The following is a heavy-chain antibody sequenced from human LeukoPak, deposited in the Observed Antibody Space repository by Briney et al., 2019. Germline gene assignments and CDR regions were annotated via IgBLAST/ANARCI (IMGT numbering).Heavy chain of an antibody. Sequence: PGGSLRLSCAASGFTFSSYAMSWVRQAPGKGLEWVSAISGSGGSTYYADSVKGRFTISRDNSKNTLYLQMNSLRAEDTAVYYCAKDQPRLGGYSGYDSPYFDYWGQGTLVTVSS. V-gene: IGHV3-23*01. D-gene: IGHD5-12*01. J-gene: IGHJ4*02. CDR1: GFTFSSYA. CDR3: AKDQPRLGGYSGYDSPYFDY. CDR2: ISGSGGST.